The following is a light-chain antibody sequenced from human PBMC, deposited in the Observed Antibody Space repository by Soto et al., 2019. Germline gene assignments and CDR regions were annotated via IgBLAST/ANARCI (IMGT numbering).Light chain of an antibody. CDR3: SSYTGSNTPVV. CDR1: SSDVGGYNY. J-gene: IGLJ2*01. CDR2: DVS. V-gene: IGLV2-14*01. Sequence: QSALTQPASVSGSPGQSITISCTGTSSDVGGYNYVSWYQQHPGKAPNLIIFDVSNRPSGVSHRFSGSKSGNSASLTIAGLQAEDEAAYYCSSYTGSNTPVVFGGGTKLTLL.